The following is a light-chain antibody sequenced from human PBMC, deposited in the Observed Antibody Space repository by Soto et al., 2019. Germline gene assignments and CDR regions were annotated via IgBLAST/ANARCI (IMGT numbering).Light chain of an antibody. Sequence: AIRMTQSPSSLSASTGDRVTITCPASQGISSYLAWYQQKPGKAPKLLIYAASTLQSVVPSRFSGSGSGTDFTLTISCLQSEDFATYYCQQYYSYPRLTFGGGTKVDIK. J-gene: IGKJ4*01. CDR1: QGISSY. V-gene: IGKV1-8*01. CDR2: AAS. CDR3: QQYYSYPRLT.